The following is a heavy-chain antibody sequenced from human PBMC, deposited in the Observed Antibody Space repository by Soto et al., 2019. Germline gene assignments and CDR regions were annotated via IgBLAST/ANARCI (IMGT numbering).Heavy chain of an antibody. J-gene: IGHJ6*02. V-gene: IGHV4-61*01. CDR1: GGSVSSGSYY. Sequence: QVQLQESGPGLVKPSETLSLTCTVSGGSVSSGSYYWSWIRQPPGKGLEWIGYIYYSGSTNYNPSLQSRVTISVDTSKNQFSLKLSSVTAADTAVYYCARVRRMRWLHTLYYYYGMDVWGQGTTVTVSS. CDR3: ARVRRMRWLHTLYYYYGMDV. D-gene: IGHD5-12*01. CDR2: IYYSGST.